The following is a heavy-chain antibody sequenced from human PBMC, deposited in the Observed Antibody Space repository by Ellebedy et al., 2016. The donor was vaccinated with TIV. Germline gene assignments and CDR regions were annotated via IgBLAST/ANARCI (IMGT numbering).Heavy chain of an antibody. Sequence: GESLKISCAASGFTFSSYAMSWVRQAPGKGLEWVSAISGSGGSTYYADSVKGRFTISRDNSKNTLYLQMNSLRAEDTAVYYCATFGVEMATIGGIDYWGQGTLVTVSS. D-gene: IGHD5-24*01. CDR3: ATFGVEMATIGGIDY. J-gene: IGHJ4*02. CDR1: GFTFSSYA. V-gene: IGHV3-23*01. CDR2: ISGSGGST.